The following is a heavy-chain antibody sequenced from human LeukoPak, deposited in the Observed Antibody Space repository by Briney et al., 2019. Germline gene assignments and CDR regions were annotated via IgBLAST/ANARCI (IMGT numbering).Heavy chain of an antibody. J-gene: IGHJ4*02. CDR2: IYHSGST. Sequence: SETLSLTCTVSGYSISSGYYWGWIRQPPGKGLEWIGSIYHSGSTYYNPSLKSRVTISVDTSKNQFSLKLSSVTAADTAVYYCASRRYGPFDYWGQGTLVTVSS. V-gene: IGHV4-38-2*02. CDR1: GYSISSGYY. D-gene: IGHD3-10*01. CDR3: ASRRYGPFDY.